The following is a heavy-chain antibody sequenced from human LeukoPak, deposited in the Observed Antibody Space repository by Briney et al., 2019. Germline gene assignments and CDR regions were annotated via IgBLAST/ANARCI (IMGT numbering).Heavy chain of an antibody. CDR3: AARVGDCSSTSCNDY. CDR1: GGSMSSGSYY. Sequence: PSETLSLTCTVSGGSMSSGSYYWSWIRQPAGKGLEWIGRIYTSGSTNYNPSLKSRVTISVDTSKNQFSLKLSSVTAADTAVYYCAARVGDCSSTSCNDYWGQGTLVTVSS. J-gene: IGHJ4*02. CDR2: IYTSGST. V-gene: IGHV4-61*02. D-gene: IGHD2-2*01.